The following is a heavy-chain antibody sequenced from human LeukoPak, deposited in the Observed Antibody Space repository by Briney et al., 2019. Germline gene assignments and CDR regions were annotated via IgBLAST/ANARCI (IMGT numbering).Heavy chain of an antibody. Sequence: PGGSLRLSCAASGFTFSDYYMGWIRQAPGKGLEWVSYITSNGKSVYYAASVKGRFTISRDNAKNSLYLQMNSLRAEDTAVYYCARTTTVTTSVFRPGQYYFDYWGQGTLVTVSS. CDR3: ARTTTVTTSVFRPGQYYFDY. J-gene: IGHJ4*02. D-gene: IGHD4-17*01. CDR1: GFTFSDYY. V-gene: IGHV3-11*04. CDR2: ITSNGKSV.